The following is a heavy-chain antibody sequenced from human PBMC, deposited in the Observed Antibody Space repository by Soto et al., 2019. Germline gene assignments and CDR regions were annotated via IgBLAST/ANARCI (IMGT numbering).Heavy chain of an antibody. Sequence: QVQLVQSGAEVKKPGSSVKVSCKASGGTFSSYAISWVRQAPGQGLEWMGGIIPIFGTANYAQKFQGRVTITADESTSTAYMELSSLRSEDTAVYYCARAAGSVYSSYEAGLGYYYYGMDVWGQGTTVTVSS. CDR1: GGTFSSYA. D-gene: IGHD4-4*01. CDR2: IIPIFGTA. CDR3: ARAAGSVYSSYEAGLGYYYYGMDV. V-gene: IGHV1-69*01. J-gene: IGHJ6*02.